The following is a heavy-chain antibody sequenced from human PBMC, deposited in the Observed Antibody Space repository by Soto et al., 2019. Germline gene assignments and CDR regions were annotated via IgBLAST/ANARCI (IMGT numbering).Heavy chain of an antibody. CDR3: ARDERGTCTGANCYYFDY. J-gene: IGHJ4*02. D-gene: IGHD2-8*02. V-gene: IGHV1-18*04. CDR1: GYTFTRYG. CDR2: TSADNGDT. Sequence: QVQLVQSGAEVKEPGASVKVSCKASGYTFTRYGFSWVRQAPGQGLEWMAWTSADNGDTNYAPKLQGRVTLTTDTSTGTAYMELRSLISDDTAVYYCARDERGTCTGANCYYFDYWGQGTLVTVSS.